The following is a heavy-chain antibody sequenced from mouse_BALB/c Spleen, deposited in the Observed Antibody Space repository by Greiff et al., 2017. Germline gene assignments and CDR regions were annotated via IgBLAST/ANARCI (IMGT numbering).Heavy chain of an antibody. J-gene: IGHJ2*01. CDR3: ARQGGSSYFDY. V-gene: IGHV5-12-2*01. Sequence: EVQLQESGGGLVQPGGSLKLSCAASGFTFSSYTMSWVRQTPEKRLEWVAYISNGGGSTYYPDTVKGRFTISRDNAKNTLYLQMSSLKSEDTAMYYCARQGGSSYFDYWGQGTTLTVSS. CDR2: ISNGGGST. D-gene: IGHD1-1*01. CDR1: GFTFSSYT.